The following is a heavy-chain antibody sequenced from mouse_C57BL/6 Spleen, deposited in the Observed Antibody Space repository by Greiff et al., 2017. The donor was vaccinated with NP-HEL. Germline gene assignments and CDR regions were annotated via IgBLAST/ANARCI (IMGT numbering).Heavy chain of an antibody. CDR1: GYTFTSYW. V-gene: IGHV1-61*01. Sequence: QVQLKQPGAELVRPGSSVKLSCKASGYTFTSYWMDWVKQRPGQGLEWIGNIYPSDSETHYNQKFKDKATLTVDKSSSTAYMQLSSLTSEDSAVYYCARWGTTVVDAMDYWGQGTSVTVSS. CDR3: ARWGTTVVDAMDY. D-gene: IGHD1-1*01. J-gene: IGHJ4*01. CDR2: IYPSDSET.